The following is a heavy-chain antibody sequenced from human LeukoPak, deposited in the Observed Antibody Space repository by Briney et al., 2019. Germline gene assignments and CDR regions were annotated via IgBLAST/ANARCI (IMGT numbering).Heavy chain of an antibody. CDR2: INHDGSDA. V-gene: IGHV3-74*01. CDR3: ARGGYSHAFDI. Sequence: GGSLRLSXGASGFTFSPFWMHWVRQSPGKGLVWVSRINHDGSDAIYADSVKGRFAISRDNAMNTLYLQMNSLRADDTAVYYCARGGYSHAFDIWGQGTTVTVSS. J-gene: IGHJ3*02. D-gene: IGHD2-21*01. CDR1: GFTFSPFW.